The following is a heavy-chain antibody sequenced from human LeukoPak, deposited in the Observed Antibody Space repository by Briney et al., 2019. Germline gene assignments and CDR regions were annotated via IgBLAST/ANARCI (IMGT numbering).Heavy chain of an antibody. CDR3: ASITMIVVDKGDDY. Sequence: PGGSLRLSCSASGFTFSHFPMHWVRQAPGKGLEWVAVISYDVTKKYYADSVKGRFTISRDNSKNTLYLQMNSLRAEDTAVYYCASITMIVVDKGDDYWGQGTLVTVSS. J-gene: IGHJ4*02. V-gene: IGHV3-30-3*01. D-gene: IGHD3-22*01. CDR2: ISYDVTKK. CDR1: GFTFSHFP.